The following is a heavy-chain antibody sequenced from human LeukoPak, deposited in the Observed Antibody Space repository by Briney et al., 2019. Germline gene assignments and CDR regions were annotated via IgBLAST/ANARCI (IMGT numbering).Heavy chain of an antibody. CDR2: ISSSGSTI. J-gene: IGHJ3*02. CDR3: ARSLFMITFRYAFDI. CDR1: GFTFSSYE. Sequence: GGSLRLSCAASGFTFSSYEMDWVRQAPGKGLEWVSYISSSGSTIYYADSVKGRFTISRDNAKNSLYLQMNSLRAEDTAVYYCARSLFMITFRYAFDIWGQGTMVTVSS. V-gene: IGHV3-48*03. D-gene: IGHD3-16*01.